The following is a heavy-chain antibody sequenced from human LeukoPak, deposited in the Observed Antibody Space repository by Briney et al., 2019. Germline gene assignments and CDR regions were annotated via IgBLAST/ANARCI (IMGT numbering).Heavy chain of an antibody. V-gene: IGHV4-4*07. CDR1: GGSISSYY. CDR2: IYTSGST. CDR3: ATAGAVTTFYYYYMDV. J-gene: IGHJ6*03. Sequence: TSETLSLTCTVSGGSISSYYWSWIRQPAGKGLEWIGRIYTSGSTNYNLSLKGRVTMSVDTSKNQFSLKLSSVTAADTAVYYCATAGAVTTFYYYYMDVWGKGTTVTVSS. D-gene: IGHD4-17*01.